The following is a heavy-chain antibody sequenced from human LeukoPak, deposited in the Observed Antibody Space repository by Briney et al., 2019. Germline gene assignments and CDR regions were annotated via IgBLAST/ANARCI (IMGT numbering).Heavy chain of an antibody. CDR2: ISSSGSTI. Sequence: GGSLRLSCAASGFTFSSYEMNWVRQAPGKGPEWVSYISSSGSTIYYADSVKGRFTISRDNAKNSLYLQMNSLRAEDTAVYYCAGLGITMIGGVWGKGTTVTISS. CDR3: AGLGITMIGGV. J-gene: IGHJ6*04. D-gene: IGHD3-10*02. V-gene: IGHV3-48*03. CDR1: GFTFSSYE.